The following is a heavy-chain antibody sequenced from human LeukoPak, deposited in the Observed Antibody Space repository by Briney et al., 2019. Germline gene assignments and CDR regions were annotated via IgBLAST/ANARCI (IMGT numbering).Heavy chain of an antibody. J-gene: IGHJ4*02. V-gene: IGHV1-69*05. CDR3: AKTFFGYGDYAY. Sequence: SVKVSCKASGGTFCSYAISWVRQAPGQGLEWMGRIIPIFGTANYAQKFQGRVTITTDESTSTAYMELSSLRSEDTAVYYCAKTFFGYGDYAYWGQGTLVTVSS. CDR1: GGTFCSYA. CDR2: IIPIFGTA. D-gene: IGHD4-17*01.